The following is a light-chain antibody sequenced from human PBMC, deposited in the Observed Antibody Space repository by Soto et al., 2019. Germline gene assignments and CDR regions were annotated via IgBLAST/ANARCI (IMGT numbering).Light chain of an antibody. J-gene: IGKJ5*01. CDR2: DAS. CDR1: QSVSYY. V-gene: IGKV3-20*01. CDR3: QQYNSYPIT. Sequence: EIVLTHSPGTLSLSPWEIATLSCRASQSVSYYLAWYQQKPGQAPRLLIYDASSRATGVPDRFSGSGSGTEFTLTISSLQPDDFATYYCQQYNSYPITLGQGTRLDIK.